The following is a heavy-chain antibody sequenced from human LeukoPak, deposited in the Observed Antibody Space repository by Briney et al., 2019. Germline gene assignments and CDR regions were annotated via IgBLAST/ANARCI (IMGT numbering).Heavy chain of an antibody. CDR1: GFTFSSYG. J-gene: IGHJ6*03. CDR3: ARDLAGRRYSYGQSYYYYYMDV. V-gene: IGHV4-34*12. Sequence: GSLRLSCAASGFTFSSYGMHWVRQAPGKGLEWIGEIVHSGSTNYNPSLKSRVTISVDTSKNQFSLKLSSVTAADTAVYYCARDLAGRRYSYGQSYYYYYMDVWGKGTTVTISS. CDR2: IVHSGST. D-gene: IGHD5-18*01.